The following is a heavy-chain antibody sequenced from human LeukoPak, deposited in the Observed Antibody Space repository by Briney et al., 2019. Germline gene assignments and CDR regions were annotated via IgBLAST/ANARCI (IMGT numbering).Heavy chain of an antibody. CDR3: ARGLRFLEWLLSPLDY. D-gene: IGHD3-3*01. J-gene: IGHJ4*02. Sequence: GRSLRLSCAASGFTFSSYAMHWVRQAPGKGLEWVAVISYDGSNKYYADSVKGRFTISRDNSKNTLYLQMNSLRAEDTAVYYCARGLRFLEWLLSPLDYWGQGTLVTVSS. CDR2: ISYDGSNK. CDR1: GFTFSSYA. V-gene: IGHV3-30-3*01.